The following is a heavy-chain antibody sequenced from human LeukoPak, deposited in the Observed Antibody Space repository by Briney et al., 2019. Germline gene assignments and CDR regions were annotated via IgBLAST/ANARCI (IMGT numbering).Heavy chain of an antibody. CDR1: GFTFSSYS. Sequence: PGGSLRLSCAASGFTFSSYSMNWVRQAPGKGLEWVSSISSSSSYIYYADSVKGRFTISRDNAKNSLYLQMNSLRAEDTAVYYCARSGYDSSGYYVPNDYWGQGTLVTVSS. D-gene: IGHD3-22*01. V-gene: IGHV3-21*01. J-gene: IGHJ4*02. CDR3: ARSGYDSSGYYVPNDY. CDR2: ISSSSSYI.